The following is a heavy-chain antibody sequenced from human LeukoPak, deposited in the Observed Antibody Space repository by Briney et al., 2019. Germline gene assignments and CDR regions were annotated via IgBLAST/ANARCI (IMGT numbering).Heavy chain of an antibody. CDR2: IRSGGLTI. CDR3: ARDIDYGVFIDF. D-gene: IGHD4/OR15-4a*01. CDR1: GFTFSTYG. J-gene: IGHJ4*02. Sequence: GGTLVNPGSGCGFTFSTYGCNRIRQAPGKGLEWLSYIRSGGLTIFYADSVKGRFTFSRENTKNAIYLDMSNLRAEDTAGYYCARDIDYGVFIDFWGQGTLVAVSS. V-gene: IGHV3-48*04.